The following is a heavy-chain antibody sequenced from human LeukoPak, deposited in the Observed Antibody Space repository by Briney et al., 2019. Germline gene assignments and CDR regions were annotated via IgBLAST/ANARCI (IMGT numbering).Heavy chain of an antibody. J-gene: IGHJ5*02. V-gene: IGHV4-59*08. CDR3: ARREAVSRYNWFDP. D-gene: IGHD5/OR15-5a*01. Sequence: SSETLSLTCTVSGGSISSYYWSWIRQPPGKGLEWIGYIYYSGSTNYNPSLKSRVTISVDTSKNQFSLKLSSVTAADTAVYYCARREAVSRYNWFDPWGQGTLVTVSS. CDR1: GGSISSYY. CDR2: IYYSGST.